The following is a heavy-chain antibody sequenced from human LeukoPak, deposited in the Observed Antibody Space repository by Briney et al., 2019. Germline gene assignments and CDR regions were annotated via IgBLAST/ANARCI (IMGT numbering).Heavy chain of an antibody. CDR3: ARDSDVLRFLEWLYDPQLDY. CDR1: GFTFSSYW. CDR2: IKQDGSEK. V-gene: IGHV3-7*03. Sequence: PGGFLRLSCAASGFTFSSYWMSWVRQAPGKGLEWVANIKQDGSEKYYVDSVKGRFTISRDNAKNSLYLQMNSLRAEDTAVYYCARDSDVLRFLEWLYDPQLDYWGQGTLVTVSS. D-gene: IGHD3-3*01. J-gene: IGHJ4*02.